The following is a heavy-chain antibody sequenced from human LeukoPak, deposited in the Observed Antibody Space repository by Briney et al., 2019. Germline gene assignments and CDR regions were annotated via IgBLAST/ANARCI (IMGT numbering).Heavy chain of an antibody. J-gene: IGHJ4*02. D-gene: IGHD3-22*01. Sequence: PSETLSLTCTVSGGSVSSYFWSWIRQPPGKGLEWIGYIYYSGTTNYNPSLKSRVTISLDTSKNQFSLKLSSVTAADTAVYYCARLSGDSSGYSDFDYWGQGTLVTVSS. CDR1: GGSVSSYF. CDR3: ARLSGDSSGYSDFDY. V-gene: IGHV4-59*08. CDR2: IYYSGTT.